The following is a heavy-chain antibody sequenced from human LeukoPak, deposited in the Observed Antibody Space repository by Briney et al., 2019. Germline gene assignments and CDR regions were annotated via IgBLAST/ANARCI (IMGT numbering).Heavy chain of an antibody. CDR3: ARDGGLGYCSSTSCRSPY. CDR1: GFTFSSYS. V-gene: IGHV3-21*01. CDR2: TSSSSSYI. J-gene: IGHJ4*02. D-gene: IGHD2-2*01. Sequence: GGSLRLSCAASGFTFSSYSMNWVRQAPGKGLEWVSSTSSSSSYIYYADSVKGRFTISRDNAKNSLYLQMNSLRAEDTAVYYCARDGGLGYCSSTSCRSPYWGQGTLVTVSS.